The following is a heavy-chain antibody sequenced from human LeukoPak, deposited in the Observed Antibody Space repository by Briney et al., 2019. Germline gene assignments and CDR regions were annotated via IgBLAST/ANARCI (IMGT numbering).Heavy chain of an antibody. CDR2: ISGSGVNT. CDR3: AKGSVPVVAMNAFEI. Sequence: PGGSLRLSGAASGFTFSSYAMSWVRQAPGKGLEWGSVISGSGVNTYYADSVKGRFTISRDNSKNTLFLQMNSLRAEDTAVYYCAKGSVPVVAMNAFEIWGQGTMVTVSS. V-gene: IGHV3-23*01. J-gene: IGHJ3*02. CDR1: GFTFSSYA. D-gene: IGHD2-2*01.